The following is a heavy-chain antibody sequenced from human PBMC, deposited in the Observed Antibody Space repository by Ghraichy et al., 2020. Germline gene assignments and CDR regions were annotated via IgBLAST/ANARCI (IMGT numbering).Heavy chain of an antibody. D-gene: IGHD1-7*01. Sequence: ASVKVSCKTSGYTFTAYYIHWVRQAPGQGLEWMGWINPNIGGTNYAQKFQGRVTMTSDTSVSTAYMELRSLTSDDTAVYFCARDVLQTRACWFDPWGQGTLVTVAS. CDR3: ARDVLQTRACWFDP. CDR2: INPNIGGT. CDR1: GYTFTAYY. J-gene: IGHJ5*02. V-gene: IGHV1-2*02.